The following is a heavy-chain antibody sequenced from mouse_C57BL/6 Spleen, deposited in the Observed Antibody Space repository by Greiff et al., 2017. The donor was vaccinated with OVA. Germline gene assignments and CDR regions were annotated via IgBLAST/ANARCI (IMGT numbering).Heavy chain of an antibody. J-gene: IGHJ2*01. CDR3: ARGSPFFDD. CDR1: GYTFTSYW. V-gene: IGHV1-69*01. CDR2: IDPSDSYT. Sequence: QVQLQQPGAELVMPGASVKLSCKASGYTFTSYWMHWVKQRPGQGLEWIGEIDPSDSYTNYNQKFKGKSTLTVDKSSSTAYMQLSSLTSEDSAVYYCARGSPFFDDGGQGTTLTVSS. D-gene: IGHD6-1*01.